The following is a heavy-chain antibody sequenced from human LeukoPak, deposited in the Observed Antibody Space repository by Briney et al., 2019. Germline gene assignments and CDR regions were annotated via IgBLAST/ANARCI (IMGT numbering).Heavy chain of an antibody. J-gene: IGHJ4*02. V-gene: IGHV3-7*01. CDR1: GFTFSGYW. CDR3: ARDPGRGSYFDS. D-gene: IGHD3-16*01. CDR2: INQDSSEK. Sequence: GGSLRLSCAASGFTFSGYWMTWVRQAPGKGLERVADINQDSSEKYYVDSVKGRFTISRDNGKNSLYLQMNSLRAEDTAMYYCARDPGRGSYFDSWGQGTLVTVSS.